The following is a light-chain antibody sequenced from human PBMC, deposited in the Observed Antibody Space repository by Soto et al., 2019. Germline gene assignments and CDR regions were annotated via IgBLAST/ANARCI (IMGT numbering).Light chain of an antibody. CDR3: SSYTSSTTRV. CDR1: SSDVGDNNY. Sequence: QSALTQPASVSGSPGQSITISCTGTSSDVGDNNYVSWYQQYPGKAPKLILYEVSNRPSGVSNRFSGSKSGNTASLTISGLQAEDEADYYCSSYTSSTTRVFGTGTKLTV. V-gene: IGLV2-14*01. CDR2: EVS. J-gene: IGLJ1*01.